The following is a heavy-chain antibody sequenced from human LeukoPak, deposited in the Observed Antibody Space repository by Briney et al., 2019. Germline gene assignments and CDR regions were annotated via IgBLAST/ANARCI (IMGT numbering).Heavy chain of an antibody. CDR2: ISWNSGSI. CDR1: GFTFDDYA. D-gene: IGHD3-22*01. J-gene: IGHJ4*02. V-gene: IGHV3-9*01. CDR3: AKGQYYYDSSGYYYRSYFDY. Sequence: GRSLRLSCAASGFTFDDYAMHWVRQAPGKGLERVSGISWNSGSIGYADSVKGRFTISRDNAKNSLYLQMNSLRAEDTALYYCAKGQYYYDSSGYYYRSYFDYWGQGTLVTVSS.